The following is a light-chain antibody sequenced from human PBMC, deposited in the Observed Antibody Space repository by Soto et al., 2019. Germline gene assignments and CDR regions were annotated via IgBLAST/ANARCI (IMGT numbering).Light chain of an antibody. CDR3: QSYDSSLSGSKVV. CDR2: GNR. V-gene: IGLV1-40*01. J-gene: IGLJ2*01. CDR1: SSNIGAGYD. Sequence: QSVLTQPPSVSGAPGQRVTISRTGSSSNIGAGYDVHWYQQLPGTAPKLVIYGNRNRPSGVPDRFSGSKSGTSASLAITGLQAEDEADYYCQSYDSSLSGSKVVFGGGTKLTVL.